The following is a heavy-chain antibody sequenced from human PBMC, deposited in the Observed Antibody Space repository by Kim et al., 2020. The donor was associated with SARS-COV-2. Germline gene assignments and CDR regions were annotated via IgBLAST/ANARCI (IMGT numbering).Heavy chain of an antibody. J-gene: IGHJ4*02. CDR1: GFTFSSYS. Sequence: GGSLRLSCAASGFTFSSYSMNWVRQAPGKGLEWVSSISSSSSYIYYADSVKGRFTISRDNAKNSLYLQMNSLRAEDTAVYYCARGLNYYDSSGLFDYWGQGTLVTVSS. V-gene: IGHV3-21*01. CDR2: ISSSSSYI. D-gene: IGHD3-22*01. CDR3: ARGLNYYDSSGLFDY.